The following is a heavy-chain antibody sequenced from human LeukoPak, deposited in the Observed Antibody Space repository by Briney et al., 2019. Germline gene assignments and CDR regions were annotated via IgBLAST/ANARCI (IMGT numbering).Heavy chain of an antibody. J-gene: IGHJ4*02. D-gene: IGHD2-2*02. CDR1: GFTVSTYS. Sequence: PGGSLRLSCAASGFTVSTYSMSWVRQAPGKGLEWVATFSSGGKTSYADSVKGRFTISRDTSQNTVFLQMNSLRDEDTALYYCASILYGWGQGTPVTVSS. CDR2: FSSGGKT. CDR3: ASILYG. V-gene: IGHV3-53*01.